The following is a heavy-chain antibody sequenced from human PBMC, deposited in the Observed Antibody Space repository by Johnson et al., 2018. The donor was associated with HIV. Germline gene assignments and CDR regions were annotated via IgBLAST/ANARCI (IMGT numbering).Heavy chain of an antibody. CDR2: ISGNGGNT. D-gene: IGHD2-2*01. Sequence: VQLVESGGGLIQPGGSLRLSCAASGFTFSSYAMSWVRQAPGKGLEWVSAISGNGGNTYYPASVKGRFTTSRENYKNSFYLHMNSLRAGDTAVYYCARRSITSDGFDIWGQGTMVTVSS. CDR1: GFTFSSYA. CDR3: ARRSITSDGFDI. J-gene: IGHJ3*02. V-gene: IGHV3-23*04.